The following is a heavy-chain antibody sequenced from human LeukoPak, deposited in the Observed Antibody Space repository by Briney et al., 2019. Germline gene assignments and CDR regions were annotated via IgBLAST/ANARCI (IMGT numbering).Heavy chain of an antibody. Sequence: GRSLRLSCLASGFSFSSYGMHWVRQAPGKGLEWVAVLWNDGTNKYYAASVKGRFTISRDDSKNTLYLQMNSLRVEDTAVYYCARDSSVGSYNYFGYWGQGTLVTVSS. D-gene: IGHD3-22*01. V-gene: IGHV3-33*01. CDR1: GFSFSSYG. CDR3: ARDSSVGSYNYFGY. CDR2: LWNDGTNK. J-gene: IGHJ4*02.